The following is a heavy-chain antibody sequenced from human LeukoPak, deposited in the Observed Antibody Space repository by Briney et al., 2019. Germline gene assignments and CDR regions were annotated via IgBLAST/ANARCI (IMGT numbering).Heavy chain of an antibody. CDR1: GFTFSSYA. Sequence: AGESLRLSCAASGFTFSSYAMSWVRQAPGKGLEWVSAISGSGGSTYYADSVKGRFTISRDNSKNTLYLQMNSLRAGDTAVYYCAKDPVYDYVWGSYRLGAFDIWGQGTMVTVSS. J-gene: IGHJ3*02. CDR3: AKDPVYDYVWGSYRLGAFDI. CDR2: ISGSGGST. V-gene: IGHV3-23*01. D-gene: IGHD3-16*02.